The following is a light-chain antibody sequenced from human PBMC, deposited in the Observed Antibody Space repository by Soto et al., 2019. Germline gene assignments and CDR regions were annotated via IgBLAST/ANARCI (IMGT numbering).Light chain of an antibody. V-gene: IGLV3-1*01. CDR2: QDT. Sequence: SYELTQPPSVSVSPGQTATITCSGDKLGDKYASWYQQKPGQSPVLVIYQDTKRPSGIPERFSGSNSGNTATLTISGTQAMDEADYYCQAWDSNTWVFGGGTKVTVL. CDR1: KLGDKY. CDR3: QAWDSNTWV. J-gene: IGLJ2*01.